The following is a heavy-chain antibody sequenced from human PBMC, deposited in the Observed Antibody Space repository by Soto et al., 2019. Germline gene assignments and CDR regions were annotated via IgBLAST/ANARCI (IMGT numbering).Heavy chain of an antibody. D-gene: IGHD3-3*01. CDR2: INAGNGNT. CDR1: GYTFTSYA. V-gene: IGHV1-3*01. J-gene: IGHJ5*02. CDR3: ARVFWSGYSPFDP. Sequence: ASVKVSCKASGYTFTSYAMHWVRQAPGQRLEWMGWINAGNGNTKYSQKFQGRVTITRDTSASTAYMELSSLRSEDTAVYYCARVFWSGYSPFDPWGQGTLVTVSS.